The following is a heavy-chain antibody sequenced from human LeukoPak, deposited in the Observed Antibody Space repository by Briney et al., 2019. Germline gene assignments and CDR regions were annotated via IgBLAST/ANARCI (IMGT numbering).Heavy chain of an antibody. CDR2: IYTSGST. D-gene: IGHD5-18*01. J-gene: IGHJ6*03. Sequence: SETLSLTCTVAGGSISSYYWSWIRQPAGKGLEWIGRIYTSGSTNYNPSLKSRVTMSVDTSKNQFSLKLSSVTAAETAVYYCAREGRYRYGYNEYHLYMDIWGKGTTVTVSS. CDR3: AREGRYRYGYNEYHLYMDI. V-gene: IGHV4-4*07. CDR1: GGSISSYY.